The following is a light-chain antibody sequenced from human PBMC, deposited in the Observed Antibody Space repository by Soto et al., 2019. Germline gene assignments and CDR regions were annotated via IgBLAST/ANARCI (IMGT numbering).Light chain of an antibody. CDR2: GAS. V-gene: IGKV3-15*01. CDR1: QSVSSN. J-gene: IGKJ1*01. Sequence: EIVMTQSPATLSVSPGERATLSCRASQSVSSNLAWYQQKPGQAPRLLIYGASTRATGIPARFSGYGSGTDFTLTISRLEPEDFAVYYCQQYGSSPRTFGQGTKVDNK. CDR3: QQYGSSPRT.